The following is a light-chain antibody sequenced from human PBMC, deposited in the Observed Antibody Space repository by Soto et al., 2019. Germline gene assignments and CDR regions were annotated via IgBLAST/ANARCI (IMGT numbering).Light chain of an antibody. J-gene: IGLJ1*01. CDR2: DDS. CDR3: QVWDRTSDHYV. Sequence: SYELAQPPSVSVAPGQTATITCGGNNIGSKSVHWYQQKPGQAPVLVVYDDSDRPSGIPERFPGSNSGSTATLTISRVEAGDEADYSCQVWDRTSDHYVFGTGTKVTVL. V-gene: IGLV3-21*02. CDR1: NIGSKS.